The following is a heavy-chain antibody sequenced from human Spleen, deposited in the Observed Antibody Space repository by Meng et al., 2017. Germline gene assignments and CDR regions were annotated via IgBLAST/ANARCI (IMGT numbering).Heavy chain of an antibody. J-gene: IGHJ4*02. CDR3: AGLFFYFDF. CDR2: IYRGGNT. V-gene: IGHV4-38-2*02. D-gene: IGHD3-3*01. CDR1: GNSISSGYY. Sequence: SETLSLTCTVSGNSISSGYYWGWIRQSPGKGLEWIGSIYRGGNTYYNPSLKSRAIISVDASKNQFSLKLNSVTAADTALYYCAGLFFYFDFWGQGVLVTVSS.